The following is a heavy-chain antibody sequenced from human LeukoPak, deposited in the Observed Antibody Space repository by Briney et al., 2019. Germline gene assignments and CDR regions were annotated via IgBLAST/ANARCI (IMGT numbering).Heavy chain of an antibody. V-gene: IGHV3-7*01. CDR1: GFTFSSYW. Sequence: GGSLRLSCAASGFTFSSYWMSWVRQAPGKWLEWVANIKQDGSEKYYVDSVKGRFTISRYNAKNSLYLQMNSLRAEDTAVYYCARDSPCYSGSYSVDYWGQGTLVIVSS. CDR2: IKQDGSEK. J-gene: IGHJ4*02. CDR3: ARDSPCYSGSYSVDY. D-gene: IGHD1-26*01.